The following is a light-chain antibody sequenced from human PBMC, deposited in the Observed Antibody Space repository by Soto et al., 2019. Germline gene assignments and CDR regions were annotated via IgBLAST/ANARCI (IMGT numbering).Light chain of an antibody. J-gene: IGKJ4*01. CDR1: QSLSSTY. CDR2: GES. Sequence: EIVLTQYPGTLSLSPGERATLSCRASQSLSSTYLAWYQQKPGQAPRLLIYGESSRATGIPDRFIGSGSATDFTLTISRLEPEDFAVYHCQQYGNSPPTFGGGTKVEI. CDR3: QQYGNSPPT. V-gene: IGKV3-20*01.